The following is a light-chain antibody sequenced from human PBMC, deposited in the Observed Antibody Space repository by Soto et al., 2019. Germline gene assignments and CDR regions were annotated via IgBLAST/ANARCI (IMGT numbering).Light chain of an antibody. CDR1: QSVSGN. CDR3: QQYNNWPPFT. V-gene: IGKV3-15*01. Sequence: EIVMTQSPATLSVSPGERATLSCRASQSVSGNLAWYQQKPGQAPRLLIYGASTRATGIPARFSGSGSGTEFTLTISSLQSEHFAVYYCQQYNNWPPFTFGPGTKVDIK. CDR2: GAS. J-gene: IGKJ3*01.